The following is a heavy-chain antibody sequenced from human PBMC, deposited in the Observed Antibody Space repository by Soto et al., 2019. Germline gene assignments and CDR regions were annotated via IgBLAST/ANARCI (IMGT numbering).Heavy chain of an antibody. D-gene: IGHD6-6*01. CDR2: ISGSGDNT. CDR3: ARDFFNRLVPEYYYYGMDV. V-gene: IGHV3-23*01. J-gene: IGHJ6*02. Sequence: GGSLRLSCAASGFTFSNYVMSWVRQAPGKGLEWVSTISGSGDNTYYADSVKGRFTISRDNSKNTLFLQMNSLRVEDTAVYYCARDFFNRLVPEYYYYGMDVWGQGTTVTVSS. CDR1: GFTFSNYV.